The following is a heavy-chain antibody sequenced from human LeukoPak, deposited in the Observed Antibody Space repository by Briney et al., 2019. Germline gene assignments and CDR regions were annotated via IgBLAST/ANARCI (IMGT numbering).Heavy chain of an antibody. D-gene: IGHD6-6*01. CDR3: ARDRSSDYYYYMDV. CDR1: GGSISRGSYY. J-gene: IGHJ6*03. Sequence: PSQTLSLTCTVSGGSISRGSYYWSWIRQPAGKGLEWIGRIYTSGSTNYNPSLKSRVTISVDTSKNQFSLKLSSVTAADTAVYYCARDRSSDYYYYMDVWGKGTTVIVSS. CDR2: IYTSGST. V-gene: IGHV4-61*02.